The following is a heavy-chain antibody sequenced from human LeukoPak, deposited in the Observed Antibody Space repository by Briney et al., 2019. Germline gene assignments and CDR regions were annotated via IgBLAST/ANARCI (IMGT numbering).Heavy chain of an antibody. V-gene: IGHV4-34*01. CDR1: GGSFSGYY. J-gene: IGHJ6*03. CDR3: ARGQKHGDYYYYYYMDV. CDR2: INHSGST. D-gene: IGHD4-17*01. Sequence: PSETPSLTCAVYGGSFSGYYWSWIRQPPGKGLEWIGEINHSGSTNYNPSLKSRVTISVDTSKNQFSLKLSSVTAADTAVYYCARGQKHGDYYYYYYMDVWGKGTTVTVSS.